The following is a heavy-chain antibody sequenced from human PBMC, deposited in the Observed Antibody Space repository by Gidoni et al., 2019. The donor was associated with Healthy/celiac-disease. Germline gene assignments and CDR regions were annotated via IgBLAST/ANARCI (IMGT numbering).Heavy chain of an antibody. D-gene: IGHD1-26*01. J-gene: IGHJ6*02. CDR3: AGEQSVRGGSYPRYYYYGMDV. CDR1: VFPFSSYS. V-gene: IGHV3-21*01. Sequence: EVQLVESGGGLVTPGGSLSLSCAASVFPFSSYSMNWVRQAPGKGLEWVSTISSSGSTIYYADSVEGRFTISRDNAKNLLYLQMNRLRAEDTAVYYWAGEQSVRGGSYPRYYYYGMDVWGQGTTVTVSS. CDR2: ISSSGSTI.